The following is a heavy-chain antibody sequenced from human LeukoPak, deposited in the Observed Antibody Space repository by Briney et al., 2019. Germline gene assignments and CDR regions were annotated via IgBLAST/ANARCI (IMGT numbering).Heavy chain of an antibody. Sequence: GWSLRLSCAASGFTFSSYAMSWVRQAPGKGLEWVSAISGSGGSTYYADSVKGRFTISRDNSKNTLYLQMNSLRAEDTAVYYCAVYSNPYYYYGMDVWGQGTTVTVSS. J-gene: IGHJ6*02. CDR3: AVYSNPYYYYGMDV. D-gene: IGHD4-11*01. CDR2: ISGSGGST. V-gene: IGHV3-23*01. CDR1: GFTFSSYA.